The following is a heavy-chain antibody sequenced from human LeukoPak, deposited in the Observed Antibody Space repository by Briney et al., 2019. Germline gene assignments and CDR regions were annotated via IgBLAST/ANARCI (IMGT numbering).Heavy chain of an antibody. CDR1: GFTFDDCG. D-gene: IGHD3-3*01. J-gene: IGHJ4*02. V-gene: IGHV3-20*04. Sequence: PGGSLRLSCAASGFTFDDCGMSWVRQAPGKGLEWVSGINWNGGSTGYADSVKGRFTISRDNAKNSLYLQMNSLRAEDTALYYCARDRKPRRSGPFDYWGQGTLVTVSS. CDR2: INWNGGST. CDR3: ARDRKPRRSGPFDY.